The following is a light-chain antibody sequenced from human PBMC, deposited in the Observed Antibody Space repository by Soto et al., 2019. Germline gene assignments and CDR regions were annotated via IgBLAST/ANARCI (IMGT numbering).Light chain of an antibody. CDR2: GNS. V-gene: IGLV1-40*01. CDR1: SSNIGAGYD. CDR3: QSYDCSLGGPV. J-gene: IGLJ2*01. Sequence: QSVLTQPPSVSGAPGQRVTISCTGSSSNIGAGYDVHWYQQLPGTAPKLLIYGNSNRPAGVRDRFPGSKSGTAASLAITGLQAEYEAEYYCQSYDCSLGGPVFGGGTKLTVL.